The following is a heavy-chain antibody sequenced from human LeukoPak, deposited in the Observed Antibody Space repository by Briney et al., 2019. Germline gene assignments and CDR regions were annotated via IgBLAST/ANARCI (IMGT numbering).Heavy chain of an antibody. D-gene: IGHD1-14*01. CDR3: ARDRLPPTGPASRWYFDL. J-gene: IGHJ2*01. CDR1: GGSITSYH. V-gene: IGHV4-4*07. CDR2: FYPGVTA. Sequence: PSETLSLTCTVSGGSITSYHWSWFRQPVGKGLEWIGRFYPGVTANYNPSLKSRVSMSIDTSKNQFSLKLSSVTAADTAVYYCARDRLPPTGPASRWYFDLWGRGTLVTVSS.